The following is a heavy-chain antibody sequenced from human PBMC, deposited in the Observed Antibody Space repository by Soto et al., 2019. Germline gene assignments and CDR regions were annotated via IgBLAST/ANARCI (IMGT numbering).Heavy chain of an antibody. CDR3: ARDNPAGGPYYYYGMDV. Sequence: PGGSLRLSCAASGFTVSSNYMSWVRQAPGKGLEWVSVIYSGGGTNYADSVKGRFTISRDNSKNTLYLQMNSLRAEDTAVYYCARDNPAGGPYYYYGMDVWGQGTTVTVSS. V-gene: IGHV3-53*01. CDR2: IYSGGGT. D-gene: IGHD3-16*01. J-gene: IGHJ6*02. CDR1: GFTVSSNY.